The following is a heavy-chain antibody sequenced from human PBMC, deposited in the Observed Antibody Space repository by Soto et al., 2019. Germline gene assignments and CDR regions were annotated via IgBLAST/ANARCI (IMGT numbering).Heavy chain of an antibody. CDR1: GYTFTGYY. Sequence: ASVKVSCKASGYTFTGYYMHWVRQAPGQGLEWMGWINPNSGGTNYAQKFQGWVTMTRDTSISTAYMELSRLRSDDTAVYYCARSTYYYGSGSYSETDYYYGMDVWGQGTTVTV. D-gene: IGHD3-10*01. J-gene: IGHJ6*02. CDR2: INPNSGGT. CDR3: ARSTYYYGSGSYSETDYYYGMDV. V-gene: IGHV1-2*04.